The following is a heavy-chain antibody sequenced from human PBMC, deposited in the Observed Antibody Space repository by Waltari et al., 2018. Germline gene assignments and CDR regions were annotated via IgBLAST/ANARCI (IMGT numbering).Heavy chain of an antibody. CDR2: INHSGST. J-gene: IGHJ3*02. Sequence: QVQLQPSGAGLLKPSETLSLTCAVYGGSFSGHYWSCIRQPPGKGLEWIGEINHSGSTNYNPSLKSRVTISVDTSKNQFSLKLSSVTAADTAVYYCARTLAAAGHDAFDIWGQGTMVTVSS. V-gene: IGHV4-34*01. CDR3: ARTLAAAGHDAFDI. D-gene: IGHD6-13*01. CDR1: GGSFSGHY.